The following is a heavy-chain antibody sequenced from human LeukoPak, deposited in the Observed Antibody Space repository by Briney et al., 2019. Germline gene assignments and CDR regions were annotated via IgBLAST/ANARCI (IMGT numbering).Heavy chain of an antibody. CDR1: GGSISRSSYY. J-gene: IGHJ4*02. CDR2: ISSDSNLI. D-gene: IGHD2-15*01. Sequence: ETLSLTCTVSGGSISRSSYYWGWIRQAPGKGLEWVSYISSDSNLIYYADSVKGRFTISRDNAMNSLYLQMNSLRDEDTAVYYCARLWGFCSGSSCYSRPYWGQGTLVTVSS. CDR3: ARLWGFCSGSSCYSRPY. V-gene: IGHV3-48*02.